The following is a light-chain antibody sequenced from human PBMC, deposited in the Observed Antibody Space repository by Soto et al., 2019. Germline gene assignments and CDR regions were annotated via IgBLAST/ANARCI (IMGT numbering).Light chain of an antibody. Sequence: QSVLTQPASVSGSPGQSITISCTGTSSDIGGYNYVSWYQQHPGKAPKVMIYDVLTRPSGVSNRFSGSKSGNTASLTISGLQAEDEANYYCSSYTSGGTLVVFGGGTKLTVL. V-gene: IGLV2-14*03. CDR1: SSDIGGYNY. J-gene: IGLJ2*01. CDR2: DVL. CDR3: SSYTSGGTLVV.